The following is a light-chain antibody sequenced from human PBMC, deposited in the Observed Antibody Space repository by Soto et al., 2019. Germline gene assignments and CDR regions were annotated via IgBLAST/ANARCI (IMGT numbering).Light chain of an antibody. Sequence: QSVLTQPPAVSGSPGQSVTIFCTGTSSDVGSYNRVSWYQQPPGTAPKLMIYEVSNRPSGVPDRFSGSKSGNTASLTISGLQAEDEADYYCNSYTSSGTYVFGTGTKVTVL. CDR3: NSYTSSGTYV. V-gene: IGLV2-18*02. CDR1: SSDVGSYNR. CDR2: EVS. J-gene: IGLJ1*01.